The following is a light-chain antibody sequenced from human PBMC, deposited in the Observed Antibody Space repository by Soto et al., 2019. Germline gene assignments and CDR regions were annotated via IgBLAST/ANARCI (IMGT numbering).Light chain of an antibody. CDR1: NSDVGSYNL. V-gene: IGLV2-23*02. Sequence: QSALTQPASVSGSPRQSITISCTGTNSDVGSYNLVSWFLQHPGKAPKLVIYEVTKRPSGVSDRFSGSKSGNTASLTISGLQAEDEADYYCFSYAGDSVYVFGTGTKVTVL. J-gene: IGLJ1*01. CDR2: EVT. CDR3: FSYAGDSVYV.